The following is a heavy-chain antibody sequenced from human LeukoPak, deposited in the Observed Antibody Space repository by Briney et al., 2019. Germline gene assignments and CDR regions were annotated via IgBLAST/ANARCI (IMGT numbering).Heavy chain of an antibody. V-gene: IGHV7-4-1*02. J-gene: IGHJ4*02. CDR2: INTNTGNP. CDR3: ARVFDYYDSSGYLSRYFDY. D-gene: IGHD3-22*01. Sequence: ASVKVSCKASGYTFTSYDINWVRQAPGQGLEWMGWINTNTGNPTYAQGFTGRFVFSLDTSVSTAYLQISSLKAEDTAVYYCARVFDYYDSSGYLSRYFDYWGQGTLVTVSS. CDR1: GYTFTSYD.